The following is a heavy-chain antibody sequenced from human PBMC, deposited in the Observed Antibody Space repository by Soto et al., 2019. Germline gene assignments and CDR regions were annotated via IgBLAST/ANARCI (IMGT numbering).Heavy chain of an antibody. D-gene: IGHD3-22*01. CDR2: INPSGGST. CDR1: GYTFTSYY. V-gene: IGHV1-46*01. J-gene: IGHJ6*02. CDR3: ARVPSYDSSGYNYYYYGMDV. Sequence: ASVKVSCKASGYTFTSYYMHWVRQAPGQGLEWMGIINPSGGSTGYAQKFQGRVTMTRDTSTSTVYMELSSLRSEDTAVYYCARVPSYDSSGYNYYYYGMDVWGQGTTVTVSS.